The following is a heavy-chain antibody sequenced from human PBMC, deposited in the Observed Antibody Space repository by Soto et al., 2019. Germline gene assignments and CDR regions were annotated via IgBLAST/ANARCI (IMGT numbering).Heavy chain of an antibody. Sequence: QVQLVQSGAEVKKPGASVKVSCKASGYTFTSYGISWVRQAPGQGLERMGWISAYNGNTNYAQKLQGRVTMTTDTSTSTAYMELRSLRSDDTAVYYCARATPLITGTTSDWFDPWGQGTLVTVSS. CDR1: GYTFTSYG. J-gene: IGHJ5*02. CDR3: ARATPLITGTTSDWFDP. V-gene: IGHV1-18*01. CDR2: ISAYNGNT. D-gene: IGHD1-7*01.